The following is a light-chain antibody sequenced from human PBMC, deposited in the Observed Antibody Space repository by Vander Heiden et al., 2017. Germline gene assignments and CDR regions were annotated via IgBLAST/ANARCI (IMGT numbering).Light chain of an antibody. J-gene: IGKJ3*01. CDR1: QGINSY. V-gene: IGKV1-9*01. Sequence: DIQLTQSPSFLSASVGDRVTITCRASQGINSYLAWYQQKPGKAPKLLIYATSTLKSGVPSRFSGSGYGTDFTLTISSRHPEDFATYYCQQRNSYPLFTFGHGTKVDFK. CDR2: ATS. CDR3: QQRNSYPLFT.